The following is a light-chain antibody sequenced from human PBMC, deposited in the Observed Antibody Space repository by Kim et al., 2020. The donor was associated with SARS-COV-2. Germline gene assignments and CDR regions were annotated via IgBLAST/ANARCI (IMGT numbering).Light chain of an antibody. V-gene: IGKV3-11*01. J-gene: IGKJ4*01. CDR3: QKRANWLT. Sequence: EIVLTQSPATLSLSPGERATLSCRASQSFDNYLAWYQQKPGQTPRLLIYDASNRVTGIPARFSGSGSGTDFTLTISSLEPEDFAVYYCQKRANWLTFGGGTKVDIK. CDR2: DAS. CDR1: QSFDNY.